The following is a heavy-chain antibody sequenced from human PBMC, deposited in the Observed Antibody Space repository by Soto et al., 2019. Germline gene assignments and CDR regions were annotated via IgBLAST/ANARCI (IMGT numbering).Heavy chain of an antibody. CDR3: ASLTFGGVIENFDY. D-gene: IGHD3-16*01. CDR2: IYYSGST. CDR1: GGSISSSSYY. J-gene: IGHJ4*02. V-gene: IGHV4-39*01. Sequence: SETPSLTCTVSGGSISSSSYYWGWIRQPPGKGLEWIGSIYYSGSTYYNPSLKSRVTISVDTSKNQFSLKLSSVTAADTAVYYCASLTFGGVIENFDYWGRGTLVTVSS.